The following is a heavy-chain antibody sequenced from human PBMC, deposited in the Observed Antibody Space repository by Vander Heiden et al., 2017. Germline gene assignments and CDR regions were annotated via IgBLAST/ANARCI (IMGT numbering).Heavy chain of an antibody. D-gene: IGHD5-18*01. Sequence: QLQLPESGPGLVKPSGTLSLTCAVSGCPISSINWWSWVRQPPGKGLKWIGEIYHSGSTNYNPSLRSRVTISVDKSKNQFSLKLSSVTAADTAVYYCARVFRDTAMVSYYYYYYGMDVWGQGTTVTVSS. V-gene: IGHV4-4*02. J-gene: IGHJ6*02. CDR3: ARVFRDTAMVSYYYYYYGMDV. CDR1: GCPISSINW. CDR2: IYHSGST.